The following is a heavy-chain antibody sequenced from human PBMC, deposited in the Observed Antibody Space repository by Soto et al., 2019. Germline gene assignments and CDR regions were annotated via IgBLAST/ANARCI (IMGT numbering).Heavy chain of an antibody. D-gene: IGHD2-15*01. V-gene: IGHV3-23*01. J-gene: IGHJ5*02. CDR2: ISGSGGST. Sequence: PGGSLRLSCAASGFTFSSYAMSWVRQAPGKGLEWVSAISGSGGSTYYADSVKGRFTISRDNSKNTLYLQMNSLRAEDTAVYYCAKDSLPVYCSGGSCYSYGFDPCGQGTLVTVS. CDR3: AKDSLPVYCSGGSCYSYGFDP. CDR1: GFTFSSYA.